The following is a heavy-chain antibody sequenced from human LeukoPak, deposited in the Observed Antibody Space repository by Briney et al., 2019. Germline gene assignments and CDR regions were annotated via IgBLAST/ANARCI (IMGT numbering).Heavy chain of an antibody. V-gene: IGHV3-15*01. Sequence: GGSLRLSCAASGFTFSNPWMTWVRQPPGKGLEWVGRIKSKTDGGTTDYAAPVKGGFTISRDDSKTTLYLQMNSLKTEDTAVYYCTTGVSYSNWGLFDYWGQGTLVTVSS. CDR1: GFTFSNPW. J-gene: IGHJ4*02. D-gene: IGHD4-11*01. CDR3: TTGVSYSNWGLFDY. CDR2: IKSKTDGGTT.